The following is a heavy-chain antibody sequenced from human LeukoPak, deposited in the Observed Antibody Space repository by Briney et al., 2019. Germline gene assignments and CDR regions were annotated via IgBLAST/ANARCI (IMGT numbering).Heavy chain of an antibody. CDR2: IDHSGST. J-gene: IGHJ4*02. CDR3: AGNIAARLDY. CDR1: GGSLSGYY. D-gene: IGHD6-6*01. V-gene: IGHV4-34*01. Sequence: PSETLSLTCAVYGGSLSGYYWSWIRQPPGKGLEWIGEIDHSGSTNYNPSLKSRVTISVDTSKNQFSLKLSSVTAADTAVYYCAGNIAARLDYWGQGTLVTVSS.